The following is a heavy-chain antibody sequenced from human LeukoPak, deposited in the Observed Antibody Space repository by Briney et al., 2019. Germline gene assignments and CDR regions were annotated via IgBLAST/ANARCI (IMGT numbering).Heavy chain of an antibody. V-gene: IGHV3-7*03. CDR2: IKQDGSEK. D-gene: IGHD3-22*01. CDR3: AREDRGYYDSSGYYYVNDI. CDR1: GFTFSSYW. Sequence: GGSLRLSCAASGFTFSSYWMSWVRQAPGKGLEWVANIKQDGSEKYYVDSVKGRFTISRDNAKNSLYLQMNSLRAEDTAVYYCAREDRGYYDSSGYYYVNDIWGQGTMVTVSS. J-gene: IGHJ3*02.